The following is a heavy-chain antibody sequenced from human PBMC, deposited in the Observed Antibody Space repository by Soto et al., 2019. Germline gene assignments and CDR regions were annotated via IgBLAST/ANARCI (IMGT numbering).Heavy chain of an antibody. CDR1: GYTFTTYD. V-gene: IGHV1-18*01. CDR2: ISAYNGNT. Sequence: QVQLVQSGGEVKKPGASVKVSCKASGYTFTTYDLSWVRQAPGQGLEWMGWISAYNGNTNYAQNLQGRVTMTTDTSTSTAYMELRSLRSDDTAVYYCARLIGYYSHMDVWGQGTTVTVSS. CDR3: ARLIGYYSHMDV. D-gene: IGHD3-22*01. J-gene: IGHJ6*02.